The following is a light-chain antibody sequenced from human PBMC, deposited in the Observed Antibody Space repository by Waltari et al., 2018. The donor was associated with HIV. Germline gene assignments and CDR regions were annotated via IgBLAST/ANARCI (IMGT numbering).Light chain of an antibody. CDR3: QQLNSYPPEIT. CDR2: TPF. J-gene: IGKJ5*01. V-gene: IGKV1-9*01. Sequence: DIQLTQSPSFLSASVGDRVTIPCRASQGITSYLAWYQQKPGKAPKLLIYTPFTLQSGVPSRFSGSGSGTEFTLTISSLQPEDFATYYCQQLNSYPPEITFGQGTRLEIK. CDR1: QGITSY.